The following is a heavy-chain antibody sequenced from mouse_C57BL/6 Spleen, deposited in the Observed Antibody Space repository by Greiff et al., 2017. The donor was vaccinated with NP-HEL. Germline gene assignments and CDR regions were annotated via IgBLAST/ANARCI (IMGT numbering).Heavy chain of an antibody. CDR2: INPSSGYT. CDR1: GYTFTSYW. D-gene: IGHD1-1*01. J-gene: IGHJ4*01. V-gene: IGHV1-7*01. CDR3: ARYTTVVERAMDY. Sequence: VQLQQSGAELAKPGASVKLSCKASGYTFTSYWMHWVKQRPGQGLEWIGYINPSSGYTKYNQKFKDKATLTADKSSSTAYMQLSSLTYEDSAVYYCARYTTVVERAMDYWGQGPSVTVSS.